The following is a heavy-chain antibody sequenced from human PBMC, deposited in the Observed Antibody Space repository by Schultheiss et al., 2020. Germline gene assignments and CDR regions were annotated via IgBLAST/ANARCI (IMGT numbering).Heavy chain of an antibody. CDR2: IDPGDSYT. CDR1: GYSFSSYW. Sequence: GGSLRLSCKGSGYSFSSYWISWVRQMPGKGLECMGKIDPGDSYTNYSPSFQGHVTISADKSISTAYLQWSSLKASDTAMYYCARHRGISSFVLAIWGQGTMVTVSS. CDR3: ARHRGISSFVLAI. J-gene: IGHJ3*02. D-gene: IGHD6-6*01. V-gene: IGHV5-10-1*01.